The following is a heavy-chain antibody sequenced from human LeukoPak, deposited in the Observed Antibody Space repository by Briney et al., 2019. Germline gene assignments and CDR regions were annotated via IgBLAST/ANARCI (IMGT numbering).Heavy chain of an antibody. CDR3: VRARPKNPFDC. CDR1: GDSVSSNSNA. V-gene: IGHV6-1*01. CDR2: TYYRSKWFM. J-gene: IGHJ4*02. Sequence: SQTLSLTCAISGDSVSSNSNAWNWVRQSPSRGLEWLGRTYYRSKWFMDYAVSVKGRMIVNPDTTKNQFSLQLNSVTPEDTAVYYCVRARPKNPFDCWGQGTVVTVSS. D-gene: IGHD2/OR15-2a*01.